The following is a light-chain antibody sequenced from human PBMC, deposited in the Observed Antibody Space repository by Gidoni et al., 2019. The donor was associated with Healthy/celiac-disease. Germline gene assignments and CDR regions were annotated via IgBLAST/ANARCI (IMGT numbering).Light chain of an antibody. CDR1: QSVSSSY. J-gene: IGKJ5*01. Sequence: IVLTNSPGTLSLSPGERATLPCRASQSVSSSYLAWYQQKPGQAPRLLIYGASSRATGIPDRFSGSGCGTDFTLTISRLEPEDFAVYYCQQYGSSPMITFGQGTRLEIK. CDR2: GAS. CDR3: QQYGSSPMIT. V-gene: IGKV3-20*01.